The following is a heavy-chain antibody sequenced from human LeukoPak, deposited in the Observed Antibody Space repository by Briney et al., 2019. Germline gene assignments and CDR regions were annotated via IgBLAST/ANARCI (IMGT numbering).Heavy chain of an antibody. CDR3: ATGSGLWSPDY. V-gene: IGHV3-23*01. J-gene: IGHJ4*02. D-gene: IGHD5-18*01. CDR1: GFTFSSFA. CDR2: ISGSGGST. Sequence: GGSLRLSCAASGFTFSSFAMTWVRQAPGEGLEWVSTISGSGGSTYYADSVKGRFTISRDNAKNRLYVQMNSLRAEDTAVYYCATGSGLWSPDYWGQGTLVTVSS.